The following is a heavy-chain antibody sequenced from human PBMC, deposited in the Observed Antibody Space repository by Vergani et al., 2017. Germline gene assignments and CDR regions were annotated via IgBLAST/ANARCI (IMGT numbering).Heavy chain of an antibody. J-gene: IGHJ6*02. CDR2: IYYSGST. V-gene: IGHV4-59*01. CDR3: ARDRYYDSSGYYYYGMDV. Sequence: QVQLQESGPGLVKPSETLSLTCTVSGGSISSYYWSWIRQPPGKGLEWIGYIYYSGSTNSNPSLKSRVTISVDTSKNQFSLKLSSVTAADTAVYYCARDRYYDSSGYYYYGMDVWGQGTTVTVSS. D-gene: IGHD3-22*01. CDR1: GGSISSYY.